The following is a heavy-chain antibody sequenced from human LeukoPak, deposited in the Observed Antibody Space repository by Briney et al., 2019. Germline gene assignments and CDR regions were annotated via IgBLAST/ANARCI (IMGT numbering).Heavy chain of an antibody. CDR3: ARGIVATIDYFDY. CDR2: ISYDGSSK. CDR1: GFTLSSYG. D-gene: IGHD5-12*01. V-gene: IGHV3-30*03. Sequence: GRSLRLSCAASGFTLSSYGMHWVCQAPGKGLEWEAVISYDGSSKYYADSVKGRFTISRDNSKNALYLQMNSLRAEDTAVYYCARGIVATIDYFDYWGHGTLVTVSS. J-gene: IGHJ4*01.